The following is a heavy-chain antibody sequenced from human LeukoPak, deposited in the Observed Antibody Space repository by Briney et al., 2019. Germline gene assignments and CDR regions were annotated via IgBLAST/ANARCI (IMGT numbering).Heavy chain of an antibody. D-gene: IGHD3-10*01. J-gene: IGHJ5*01. Sequence: GGSLRLSCAASGFTFSSYWMNWVRQAPGKGLEWVASIKRDGNEKNYVDSVKGRFSISRDNAKNSLYLQMDSLRAEDTAVYYCAKEGAYPIITYDSWGQGAPVTVSS. CDR1: GFTFSSYW. CDR2: IKRDGNEK. V-gene: IGHV3-7*01. CDR3: AKEGAYPIITYDS.